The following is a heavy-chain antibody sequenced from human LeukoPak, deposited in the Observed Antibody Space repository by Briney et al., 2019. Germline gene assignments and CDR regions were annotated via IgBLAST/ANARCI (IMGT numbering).Heavy chain of an antibody. CDR3: AREPETYYYYYYMDV. D-gene: IGHD5-24*01. J-gene: IGHJ6*03. Sequence: GGSLRLSCAASGFTFSSYAMHWVRQAPGKGLEWVSSISSSSSYIYYADSVKGRFTISRDNAKNSLYLQMNSLRAEDTAVYYCAREPETYYYYYYMDVWGKGTTVTVSS. CDR2: ISSSSSYI. CDR1: GFTFSSYA. V-gene: IGHV3-21*01.